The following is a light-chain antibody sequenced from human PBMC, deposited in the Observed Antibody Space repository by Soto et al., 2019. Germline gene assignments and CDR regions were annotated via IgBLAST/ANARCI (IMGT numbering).Light chain of an antibody. J-gene: IGKJ1*01. CDR2: GAS. Sequence: EIVMTPSPAPLAGSPGERATPSFRASQSVSSSLAWYQQKPGQAPRLLIYGASTRATGIPARFSGSGSGTDFTLTISCLQSEDFATYYCQQYYSFPWTFGQGTKVDI. CDR1: QSVSSS. V-gene: IGKV3-15*01. CDR3: QQYYSFPWT.